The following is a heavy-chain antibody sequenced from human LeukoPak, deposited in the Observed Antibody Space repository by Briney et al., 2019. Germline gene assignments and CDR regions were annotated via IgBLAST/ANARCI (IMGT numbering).Heavy chain of an antibody. V-gene: IGHV3-23*01. J-gene: IGHJ4*02. CDR2: ISGGSGST. D-gene: IGHD2-2*01. Sequence: PGGSLRLSCAASGFTFSSYAMSWVRQAPGKGLEWVSTISGGSGSTYYADSVKGRFTISRDNSKNTLYLQMNSLRAEDTAVYYCARDLSIVPSPRFDYWGQGTLVTVSS. CDR3: ARDLSIVPSPRFDY. CDR1: GFTFSSYA.